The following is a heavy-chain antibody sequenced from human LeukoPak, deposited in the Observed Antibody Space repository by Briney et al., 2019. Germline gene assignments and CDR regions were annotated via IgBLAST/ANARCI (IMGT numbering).Heavy chain of an antibody. CDR1: GYTFTGYY. CDR3: ARDFNHMVRVVNFYMDV. J-gene: IGHJ6*03. V-gene: IGHV1-2*02. CDR2: INPNSGGT. D-gene: IGHD3-10*01. Sequence: ASVKVSCKASGYTFTGYYMHWVRQAPGQGLEWMGWINPNSGGTNYAQKFQGRVTMTRDTSISTAYMELSRLRSDDTAVYYCARDFNHMVRVVNFYMDVWGKGTTVTVSS.